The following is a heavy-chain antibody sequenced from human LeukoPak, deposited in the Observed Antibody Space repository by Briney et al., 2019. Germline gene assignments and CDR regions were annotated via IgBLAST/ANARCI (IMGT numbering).Heavy chain of an antibody. Sequence: SETLSLTCTVSGGSISSSSYYWGWIRQPPGKGLEWIGSIYYSGSTYYNPSLKSRVTISVDTSKNQFSLKLSSVTAADTAVYYCAREYTTGGFYYYYMDVWGKGTTVTVSS. CDR1: GGSISSSSYY. V-gene: IGHV4-39*07. CDR2: IYYSGST. CDR3: AREYTTGGFYYYYMDV. D-gene: IGHD1-1*01. J-gene: IGHJ6*03.